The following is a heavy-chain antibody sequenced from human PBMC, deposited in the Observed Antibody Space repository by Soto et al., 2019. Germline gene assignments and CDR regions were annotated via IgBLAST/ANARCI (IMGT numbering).Heavy chain of an antibody. D-gene: IGHD2-21*01. Sequence: GSLLVSCSASGFTFSSYAMSWVRQAPGKGLEWVSAISGSGGSTYYADSVKGRFTISRDNSKNTLYLQMNSLRAEDTAVYYCAKAHMTPSKNYFDYWGQGTLVTVYS. V-gene: IGHV3-23*01. CDR1: GFTFSSYA. J-gene: IGHJ4*02. CDR3: AKAHMTPSKNYFDY. CDR2: ISGSGGST.